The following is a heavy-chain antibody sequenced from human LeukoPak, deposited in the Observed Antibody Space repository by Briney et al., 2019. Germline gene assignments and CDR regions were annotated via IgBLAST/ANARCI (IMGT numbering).Heavy chain of an antibody. V-gene: IGHV3-48*01. CDR1: GFIFDSYG. CDR2: ISSGGSMI. Sequence: GGSLRLSCAASGFIFDSYGMNWVRQAPGKGLEWVSYISSGGSMINYADSVRGRFAISRDNANNSLYLQMNSLRAEDTAVYYCASRAHFWSGPGGWGQGTLVTVSS. CDR3: ASRAHFWSGPGG. J-gene: IGHJ4*02. D-gene: IGHD3-3*02.